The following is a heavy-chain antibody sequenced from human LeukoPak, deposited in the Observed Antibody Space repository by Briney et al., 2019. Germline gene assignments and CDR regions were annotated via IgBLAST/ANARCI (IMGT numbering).Heavy chain of an antibody. V-gene: IGHV4-59*11. J-gene: IGHJ5*02. CDR1: GGSISSHY. CDR3: ARIPYYDFWSGYYGSWFDP. CDR2: IYYSGST. Sequence: SETLSLTCTVSGGSISSHYWSWIRQPPGKGLEWIGYIYYSGSTNYNPSLKSRVTISVDTSKNQSSLKLSSVTAADTAVYYCARIPYYDFWSGYYGSWFDPWGQGTLVTVSS. D-gene: IGHD3-3*01.